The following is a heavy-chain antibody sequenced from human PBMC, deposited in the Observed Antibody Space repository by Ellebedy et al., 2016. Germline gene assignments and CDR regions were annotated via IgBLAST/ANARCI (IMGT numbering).Heavy chain of an antibody. CDR1: GGSFSGYY. CDR2: INHSGST. Sequence: SETLSLTXAVYGGSFSGYYWSWIRQPPGKGLEWIGEINHSGSTNYNPSLKNRVTISVDTSKNQFSLKLSSVTAADTAVYYCARLRGTMVRGVINYYYYGMGVWGQGTTVTVSS. D-gene: IGHD3-10*01. CDR3: ARLRGTMVRGVINYYYYGMGV. J-gene: IGHJ6*02. V-gene: IGHV4-34*01.